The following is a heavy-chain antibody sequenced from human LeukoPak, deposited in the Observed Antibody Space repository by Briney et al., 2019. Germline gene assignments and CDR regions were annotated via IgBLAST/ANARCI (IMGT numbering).Heavy chain of an antibody. CDR1: GGSVSSAY. Sequence: SETLSLTCAVSGGSVSSAYWSWIRQPPGKGLEWIGYVYFSGSTNYNPSLTSRVTISADTSKNHFSLKLTSVTAADTAVYYCAYSIGYYDEWFQNCGQGTLVTVSS. J-gene: IGHJ1*01. CDR2: VYFSGST. D-gene: IGHD3-22*01. V-gene: IGHV4-59*02. CDR3: AYSIGYYDEWFQN.